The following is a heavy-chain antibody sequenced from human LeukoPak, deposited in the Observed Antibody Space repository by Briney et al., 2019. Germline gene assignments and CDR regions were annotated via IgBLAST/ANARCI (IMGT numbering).Heavy chain of an antibody. CDR1: GYTFTGYY. CDR3: ARPQGSGSYLNMYYFDY. Sequence: ASVKVSCKASGYTFTGYYMHWVRQAPGQGLEWMGWINPNSGGTNYAQKFQGRVTMTRDTSISTAYMELSSLRSEDTAVYYCARPQGSGSYLNMYYFDYWGQGTLVTVSS. J-gene: IGHJ4*02. CDR2: INPNSGGT. V-gene: IGHV1-2*02. D-gene: IGHD3-10*01.